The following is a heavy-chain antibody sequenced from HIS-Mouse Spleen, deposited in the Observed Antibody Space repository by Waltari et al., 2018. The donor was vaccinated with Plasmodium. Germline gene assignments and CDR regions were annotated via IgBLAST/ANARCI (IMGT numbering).Heavy chain of an antibody. Sequence: EVQLVESGGGLVQPGGSLRLSCAASGFTFSSYWMSWVGQAQGKGREWVGNRKQDGREKYYVDSVKGRFTISRDNAKNSLYLQMNSLRAEDTAVYYCAGSWYWYFDLWGRGTLVTVSS. V-gene: IGHV3-7*01. CDR2: RKQDGREK. J-gene: IGHJ2*01. CDR1: GFTFSSYW. D-gene: IGHD6-13*01. CDR3: AGSWYWYFDL.